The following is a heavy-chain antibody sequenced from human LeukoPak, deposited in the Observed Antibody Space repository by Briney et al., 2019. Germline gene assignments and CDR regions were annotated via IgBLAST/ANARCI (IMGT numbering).Heavy chain of an antibody. D-gene: IGHD3-10*01. Sequence: GGSLRLSCAASGFTFSSYDMSWVRQAPGEGLEWVSVIYSGGSTYYADSVKGRFTISRANSTNTLYLQMNSLRAEDTAVYYCAREMGGAGSYYNSGAFDIWGQGTMVTVSS. CDR2: IYSGGST. CDR3: AREMGGAGSYYNSGAFDI. J-gene: IGHJ3*02. V-gene: IGHV3-53*01. CDR1: GFTFSSYD.